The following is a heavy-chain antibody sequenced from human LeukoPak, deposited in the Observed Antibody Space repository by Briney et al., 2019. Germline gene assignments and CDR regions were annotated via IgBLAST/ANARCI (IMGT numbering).Heavy chain of an antibody. Sequence: GGSLRLSCAASGFTFSSYAMSWVRQAPGKGLEWVSYISSSSSTIYYADSVKGRFTISRDNAKNSLYLQMNSLRAEDTAVYYCARAHSGYSSSWYSAEYFQHWGQGTLVTVSS. CDR2: ISSSSSTI. CDR1: GFTFSSYA. V-gene: IGHV3-48*01. J-gene: IGHJ1*01. CDR3: ARAHSGYSSSWYSAEYFQH. D-gene: IGHD6-13*01.